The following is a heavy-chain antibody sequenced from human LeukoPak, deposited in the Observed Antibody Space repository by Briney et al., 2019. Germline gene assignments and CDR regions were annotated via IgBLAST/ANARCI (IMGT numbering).Heavy chain of an antibody. D-gene: IGHD3-10*01. J-gene: IGHJ4*02. Sequence: GASVKVSCKASGYTFTSYDINWVRQATGQGLEWMGWMNPNSGNTGYAQKFQGRVTMTRDTSISTAYMELSSLRSGDTAVYYCARVMVRGVKLIGYWGQGTLVTVSS. CDR1: GYTFTSYD. V-gene: IGHV1-8*01. CDR2: MNPNSGNT. CDR3: ARVMVRGVKLIGY.